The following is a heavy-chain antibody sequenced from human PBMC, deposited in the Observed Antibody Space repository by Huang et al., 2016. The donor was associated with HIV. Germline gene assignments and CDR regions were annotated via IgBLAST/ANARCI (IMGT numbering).Heavy chain of an antibody. Sequence: QLQLQESGPGLVKPSETLSLTCTVSDGSISSSSYYGGWIRQPPGKGLEWIGTFLYDVNTYYNPSLKSRVTISVDTSKNQFSLNLSSVTAADTAVYYCAAMVRGVISYFDYWGQGTLVTVSS. V-gene: IGHV4-39*01. D-gene: IGHD3-10*01. CDR3: AAMVRGVISYFDY. J-gene: IGHJ4*02. CDR1: DGSISSSSYY. CDR2: FLYDVNT.